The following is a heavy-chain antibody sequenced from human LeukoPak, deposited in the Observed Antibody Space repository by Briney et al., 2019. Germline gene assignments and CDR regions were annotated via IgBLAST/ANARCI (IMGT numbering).Heavy chain of an antibody. CDR3: AKDRTMVRATDY. CDR1: GFTFSSYA. J-gene: IGHJ4*02. D-gene: IGHD3-10*01. V-gene: IGHV3-23*01. CDR2: ISGSGGST. Sequence: PGGSLRLSCAASGFTFSSYAMSWVRQAPGRGLEWVSAISGSGGSTYYADSVKGRFTISRDNSKNTLYLQMNSLRAEDTAVYYCAKDRTMVRATDYWGQGTLVTVSS.